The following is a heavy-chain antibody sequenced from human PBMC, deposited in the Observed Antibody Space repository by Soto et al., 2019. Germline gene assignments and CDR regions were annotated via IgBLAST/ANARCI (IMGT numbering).Heavy chain of an antibody. D-gene: IGHD2-15*01. V-gene: IGHV4-59*08. J-gene: IGHJ3*02. CDR3: ARRGYCSGGSCYGGAFDI. CDR1: GGSTSSYY. CDR2: IYYSGST. Sequence: SETLSLTCTVSGGSTSSYYWSWIRQPPGKGLEWIGYIYYSGSTNYNPSLKSRVTISVDTSKNQFSLKLSSVTAADTAVYYCARRGYCSGGSCYGGAFDIWGQGTMVTVSS.